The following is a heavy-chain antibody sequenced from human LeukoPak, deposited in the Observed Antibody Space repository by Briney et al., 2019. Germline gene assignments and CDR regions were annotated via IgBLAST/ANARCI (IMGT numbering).Heavy chain of an antibody. V-gene: IGHV4-61*02. Sequence: PSETLSLTCTVSGGSISSGGYYWSWIRQPAGKGLEWIGRIYTSGSTNYNPSLKSRVTMSVDTSKNQLSLKLSSVTAADTAVYYCARVPWYDAFDIWGQGTMVTVSS. D-gene: IGHD6-13*01. J-gene: IGHJ3*02. CDR3: ARVPWYDAFDI. CDR2: IYTSGST. CDR1: GGSISSGGYY.